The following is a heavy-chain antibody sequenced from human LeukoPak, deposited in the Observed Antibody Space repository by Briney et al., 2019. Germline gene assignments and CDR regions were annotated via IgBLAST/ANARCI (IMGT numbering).Heavy chain of an antibody. CDR3: ARESLESSLHY. V-gene: IGHV4-59*01. J-gene: IGHJ4*02. CDR2: IYYSGST. D-gene: IGHD3-3*01. CDR1: GGSISSYY. Sequence: KPSEPLSLTCTVSGGSISSYYWSWIRQPPGKGLEWIGYIYYSGSTNYNPSLKSRVTISLDTSKNQFSLRLSSVTAADTAVYYCARESLESSLHYWGQGTLVTDSS.